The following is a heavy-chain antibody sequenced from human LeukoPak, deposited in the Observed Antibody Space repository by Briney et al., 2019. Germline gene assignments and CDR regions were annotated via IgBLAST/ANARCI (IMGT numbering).Heavy chain of an antibody. CDR1: GYTFTGYY. J-gene: IGHJ4*02. CDR3: ARARSRSSTYYLGY. Sequence: ASVKVSCKASGYTFTGYYFHWVRQAPGQGLEWMGWINSNSGRTNYAQMFQGRVTMTRDTSVNTAYMEINSLTSDDTSMYYCARARSRSSTYYLGYWGQGTLVVVSS. V-gene: IGHV1-2*02. D-gene: IGHD6-13*01. CDR2: INSNSGRT.